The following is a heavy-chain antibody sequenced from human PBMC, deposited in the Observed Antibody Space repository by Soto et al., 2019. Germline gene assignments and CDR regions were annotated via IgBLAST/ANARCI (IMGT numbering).Heavy chain of an antibody. Sequence: ASVKVSCTASGYTFTSYDINWVRQATGQGLEWMGWMNPNSGNTGYAQKFQGRVTMTRNTSISTAYMELSSLRSEDTAVYYCAGTVAGYYYYYGMDVWGQGTTVTVSS. V-gene: IGHV1-8*01. J-gene: IGHJ6*02. D-gene: IGHD6-19*01. CDR1: GYTFTSYD. CDR2: MNPNSGNT. CDR3: AGTVAGYYYYYGMDV.